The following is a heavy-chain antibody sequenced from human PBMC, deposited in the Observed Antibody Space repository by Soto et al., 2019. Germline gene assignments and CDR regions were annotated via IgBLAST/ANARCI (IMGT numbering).Heavy chain of an antibody. CDR3: AITGYSSGWYNSIFDY. Sequence: SVKVSCKASGGTFSSYAISWVRQAPGQGLEWMGGIIPIFGTANYAQKFQGRVTITADESTSTAYMELSSLRSEDTAVYYCAITGYSSGWYNSIFDYWGQGTLVTVSS. CDR1: GGTFSSYA. J-gene: IGHJ4*02. V-gene: IGHV1-69*13. D-gene: IGHD6-19*01. CDR2: IIPIFGTA.